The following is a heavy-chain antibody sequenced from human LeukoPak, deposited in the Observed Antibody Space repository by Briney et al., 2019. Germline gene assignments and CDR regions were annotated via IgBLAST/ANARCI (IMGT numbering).Heavy chain of an antibody. Sequence: TLSLTCAVSGGSISSGGYSWSWIRQPPGKGLEWIGYIYHSGSTYYNPSLKSRVTIPVDRSKNQFSLKLSSVTAADTAVYYCARLIAVAVFDYWGQGTLVTVSS. D-gene: IGHD6-19*01. V-gene: IGHV4-30-2*01. CDR3: ARLIAVAVFDY. CDR1: GGSISSGGYS. J-gene: IGHJ4*02. CDR2: IYHSGST.